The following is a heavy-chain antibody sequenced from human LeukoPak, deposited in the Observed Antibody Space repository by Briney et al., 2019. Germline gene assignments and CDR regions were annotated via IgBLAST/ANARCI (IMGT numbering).Heavy chain of an antibody. CDR3: ARDRQWLGYGMDV. CDR2: ISSSSNTI. CDR1: GFTFSSYS. Sequence: GGSLRLSCAASGFTFSSYSMNWVRQAPGKGLEWVSYISSSSNTIYYADSVKGRFTISRDNAMNSLYLQMNSLRAEDTAVYYCARDRQWLGYGMDVWGQGTTVTVSS. D-gene: IGHD6-19*01. J-gene: IGHJ6*02. V-gene: IGHV3-48*04.